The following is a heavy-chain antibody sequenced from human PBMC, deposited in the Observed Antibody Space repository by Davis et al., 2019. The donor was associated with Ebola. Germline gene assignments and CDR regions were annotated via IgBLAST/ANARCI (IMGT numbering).Heavy chain of an antibody. CDR3: ARGSGPYAFDI. D-gene: IGHD3-3*01. J-gene: IGHJ3*02. CDR1: GYTLTSYD. Sequence: AASVKVSCKASGYTLTSYDINWVRQATGQGLEWMGWMNPNSGNTGYAQKFQGRVTMTRNTSISTAYMELSSLKSEDTAVYYCARGSGPYAFDIWGQGTMVTVSS. V-gene: IGHV1-8*01. CDR2: MNPNSGNT.